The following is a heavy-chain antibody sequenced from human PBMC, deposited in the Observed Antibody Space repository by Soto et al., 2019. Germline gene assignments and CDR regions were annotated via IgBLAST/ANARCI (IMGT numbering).Heavy chain of an antibody. CDR2: IYHSGST. V-gene: IGHV4-30-2*01. CDR1: GGSISSGGYS. Sequence: SETLSLTCAVSGGSISSGGYSWSWIRQPPGKGLEWIGYIYHSGSTYYNPSLKSRVTISVDRSKNQSSLKLTSVTAADTAVYYCARLPVDAFDIWGQGTMVTVSS. CDR3: ARLPVDAFDI. D-gene: IGHD4-4*01. J-gene: IGHJ3*02.